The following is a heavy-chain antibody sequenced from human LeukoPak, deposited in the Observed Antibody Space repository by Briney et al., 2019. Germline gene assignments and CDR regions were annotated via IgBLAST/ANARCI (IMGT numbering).Heavy chain of an antibody. CDR1: GGSISSSSDY. J-gene: IGHJ4*02. CDR3: ARDAGKGTLY. V-gene: IGHV4-31*03. CDR2: IYYSGST. Sequence: SETLSLTCTVSGGSISSSSDYWGWIRQSPGKGLEWIGYIYYSGSTYYNPSLKSRVTISVDTSKNQFSLKLSSVTAADTAVYYCARDAGKGTLYWGQGTLVTVSS. D-gene: IGHD3-10*01.